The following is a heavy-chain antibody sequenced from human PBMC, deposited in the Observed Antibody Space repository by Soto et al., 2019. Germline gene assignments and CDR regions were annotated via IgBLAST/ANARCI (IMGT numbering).Heavy chain of an antibody. CDR1: GGSFSGYY. CDR2: INHSGST. CDR3: ARGTPITMVRGVIKSYYYYYMDV. V-gene: IGHV4-34*01. Sequence: QVQLQQWGAGLLKPSETLSLTCAVYGGSFSGYYWSWIRQPPGKGLEWIGEINHSGSTNYNPSLKSRVTISVDTSKNQFSLKLSSVIAADTAVYYCARGTPITMVRGVIKSYYYYYMDVWGKGTTVTVSS. D-gene: IGHD3-10*01. J-gene: IGHJ6*03.